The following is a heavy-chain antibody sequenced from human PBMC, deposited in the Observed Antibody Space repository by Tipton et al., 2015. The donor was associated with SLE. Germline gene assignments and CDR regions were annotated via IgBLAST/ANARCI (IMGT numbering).Heavy chain of an antibody. Sequence: SLRLSCTASGFTFSTYAMSWVRQAPGKGLEWVSAISDRDGSTYYADSVKGRFTISRDNSKNTLYLQMNSLRAEDTAIYYCANADWGFDHWGQGTLVTVSS. CDR3: ANADWGFDH. CDR2: ISDRDGST. J-gene: IGHJ4*02. CDR1: GFTFSTYA. V-gene: IGHV3-23*01. D-gene: IGHD3-9*01.